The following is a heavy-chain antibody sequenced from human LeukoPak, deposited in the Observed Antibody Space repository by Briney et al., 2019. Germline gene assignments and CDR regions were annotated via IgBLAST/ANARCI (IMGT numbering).Heavy chain of an antibody. V-gene: IGHV4-34*01. CDR1: GGSFSRPF. J-gene: IGHJ5*01. Sequence: PSETLSLTCAVSGGSFSRPFWSWIRQTPGKGLEWIGEIDHSGRTDYNPSLEGRVTMSVDTSKNQFSLRLTSVTAADTAVYFCARAERRINLARGVFGSHFDSWAQGTLVSVSS. CDR3: ARAERRINLARGVFGSHFDS. CDR2: IDHSGRT. D-gene: IGHD3-10*01.